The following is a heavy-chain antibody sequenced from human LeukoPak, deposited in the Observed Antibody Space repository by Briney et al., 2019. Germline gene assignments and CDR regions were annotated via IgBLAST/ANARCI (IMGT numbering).Heavy chain of an antibody. CDR2: INHSGST. J-gene: IGHJ4*02. Sequence: SETLSLTCVVYGGSFSGYYWSWIRQPPGKGLEWIGEINHSGSTNYNPSLKSRVTISVDTSKNQFSLKLSSVTAADTAVYYCARSGPWNDADDYWGQGTLVTVSS. V-gene: IGHV4-34*01. CDR1: GGSFSGYY. CDR3: ARSGPWNDADDY. D-gene: IGHD1-1*01.